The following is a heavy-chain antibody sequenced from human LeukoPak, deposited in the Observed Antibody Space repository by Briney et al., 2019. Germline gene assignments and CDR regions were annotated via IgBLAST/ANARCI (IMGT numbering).Heavy chain of an antibody. V-gene: IGHV4-34*01. CDR3: ARGRWYYGSGRTWFDP. D-gene: IGHD3-10*01. J-gene: IGHJ5*02. CDR2: INHSGST. CDR1: GGSFSGYY. Sequence: SETLSLTCAVYGGSFSGYYWSWIRQPPGKGLEWIGEINHSGSTNYNPSLKSRVTISVDTSKNQFSLKLSSVTAADTAAYYCARGRWYYGSGRTWFDPWGQGTLVTVSS.